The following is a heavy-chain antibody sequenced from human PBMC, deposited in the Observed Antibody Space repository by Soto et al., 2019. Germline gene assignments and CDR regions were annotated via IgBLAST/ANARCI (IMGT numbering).Heavy chain of an antibody. Sequence: QVQLVESGGGVVQPGRSLRLSCAASGFTFSSYAMHWVRQAPGKGLEWVAVISYDGSNKYYADSVKGRFTISRDNSKNTMYLQMNSLRAEDTAVYYCQRSYRGARTYPVVDYWGQGTLVTVSS. D-gene: IGHD1-26*01. CDR2: ISYDGSNK. CDR3: QRSYRGARTYPVVDY. CDR1: GFTFSSYA. V-gene: IGHV3-30-3*01. J-gene: IGHJ4*02.